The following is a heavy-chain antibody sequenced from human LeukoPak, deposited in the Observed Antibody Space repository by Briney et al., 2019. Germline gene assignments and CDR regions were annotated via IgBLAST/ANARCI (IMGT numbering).Heavy chain of an antibody. V-gene: IGHV3-74*01. Sequence: GGSLRLSCAASGFTFSNYWMHWARQAPGKGLLWVSRINTDGSATSYADSVKGRFTISRDNAKNTLYLQMNSLRAEDTAVYYCARDLSGYSSSAEGYWGQGILVTVSS. CDR1: GFTFSNYW. J-gene: IGHJ4*02. D-gene: IGHD6-6*01. CDR2: INTDGSAT. CDR3: ARDLSGYSSSAEGY.